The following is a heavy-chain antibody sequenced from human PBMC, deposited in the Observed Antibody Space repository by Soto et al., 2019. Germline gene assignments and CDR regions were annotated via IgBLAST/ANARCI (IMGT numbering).Heavy chain of an antibody. Sequence: QVQLQESGPGLVKPSQTLSLTCTVSGGSISSGDYYWSWIRQPPGKGLEWIGYINYSGSTYYNPSLESRVTISVDTSKNQFSLSLYSVTAADSAVYYCARDRGLAATTDFWGQGTLLTVSS. V-gene: IGHV4-30-4*01. CDR1: GGSISSGDYY. J-gene: IGHJ4*02. D-gene: IGHD1-26*01. CDR3: ARDRGLAATTDF. CDR2: INYSGST.